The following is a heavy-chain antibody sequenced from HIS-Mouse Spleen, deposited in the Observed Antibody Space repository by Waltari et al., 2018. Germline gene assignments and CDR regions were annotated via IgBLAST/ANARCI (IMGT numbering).Heavy chain of an antibody. CDR3: ARIQAGKLELPFDY. J-gene: IGHJ4*02. V-gene: IGHV2-70*15. D-gene: IGHD1-7*01. Sequence: QVTLRESGPALVKPTQTLTLTCTFSAFSLSTSGMCVSWIRQPPGKALEWLARIDWDDDKYYSTSLKTRLTISKDTSKNQVVLTMTNMDPVDTATYYCARIQAGKLELPFDYWGQGTLVTVSS. CDR1: AFSLSTSGMC. CDR2: IDWDDDK.